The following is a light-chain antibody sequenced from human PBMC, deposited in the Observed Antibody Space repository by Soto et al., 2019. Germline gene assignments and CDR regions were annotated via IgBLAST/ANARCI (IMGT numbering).Light chain of an antibody. CDR3: SSYTSSSSEV. J-gene: IGLJ1*01. CDR2: DVS. CDR1: SSDVGAYIY. V-gene: IGLV2-14*03. Sequence: QSVLTQPASVSGSPGQSIAISCTGTSSDVGAYIYVSWYQHHPGKAPKLILYDVSAPPSGVSDRFSGSKSGNTASLTISGLQPEDEADYYCSSYTSSSSEVFGTGXKVP.